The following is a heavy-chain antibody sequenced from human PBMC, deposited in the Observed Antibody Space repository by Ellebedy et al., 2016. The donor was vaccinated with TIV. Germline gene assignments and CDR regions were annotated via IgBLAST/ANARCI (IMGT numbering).Heavy chain of an antibody. CDR2: ISYDGSNK. V-gene: IGHV3-30*14. J-gene: IGHJ6*02. CDR3: ARGTIFGRGMDV. CDR1: GFTFSSYA. D-gene: IGHD3-3*01. Sequence: GESLKISCAASGFTFSSYAMHWVRQAPGKGLEWVAVISYDGSNKYYADSVKGRFTISRDNSKNTLYLQMNSLRAEDTAVYYCARGTIFGRGMDVWGQGTTVTVSS.